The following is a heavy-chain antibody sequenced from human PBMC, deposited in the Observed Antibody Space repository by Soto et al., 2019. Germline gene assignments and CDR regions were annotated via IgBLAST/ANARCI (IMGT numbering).Heavy chain of an antibody. V-gene: IGHV4-61*05. CDR2: IYYSGST. Sequence: PSETLSLTCDVSGDTISTGGYTWAWIRQPPGKALEWIGYIYYSGSTNYNPSLKSRVTISVDTSKNQFSLKLSSVTAADTAVYYCARRSLRYFDWLEIDIWGQGTMVTVSS. D-gene: IGHD3-9*01. CDR3: ARRSLRYFDWLEIDI. CDR1: GDTISTGGYT. J-gene: IGHJ3*02.